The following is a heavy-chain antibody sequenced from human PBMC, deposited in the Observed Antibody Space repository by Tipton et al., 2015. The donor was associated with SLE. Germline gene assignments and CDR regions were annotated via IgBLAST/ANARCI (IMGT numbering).Heavy chain of an antibody. V-gene: IGHV4-38-2*01. Sequence: TLSLTCAVSGYSISSGYDWGWIRQPPGKGLEWSGSIYHSGSTYYNPSLKSRVTISVDTSKNQFSLKLSSVTAADTAVYYCARVGYDGSGSYYNGFDIWGQGTMVTVSS. CDR1: GYSISSGYD. D-gene: IGHD3-10*01. CDR2: IYHSGST. CDR3: ARVGYDGSGSYYNGFDI. J-gene: IGHJ3*02.